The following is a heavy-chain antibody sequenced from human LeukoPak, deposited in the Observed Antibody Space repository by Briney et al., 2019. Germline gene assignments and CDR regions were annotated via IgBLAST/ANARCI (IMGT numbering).Heavy chain of an antibody. CDR3: ARDVSGWYGGFDY. CDR2: ISSSGYTI. V-gene: IGHV3-48*03. Sequence: GGSLRLSCAASGFTFSSFEMNWVRQAPGKGPEWVSYISSSGYTIYYADSVKGRFTISKDNAKNSLFLQMNSLRAEDTAVYYCARDVSGWYGGFDYWGQGTLVTVSS. J-gene: IGHJ4*02. D-gene: IGHD6-13*01. CDR1: GFTFSSFE.